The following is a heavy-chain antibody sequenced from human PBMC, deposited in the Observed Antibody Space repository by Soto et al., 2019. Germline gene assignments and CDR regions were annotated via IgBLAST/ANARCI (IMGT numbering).Heavy chain of an antibody. CDR1: GFTFSSYV. CDR3: AKVLLTYTSGWYHPHFDY. V-gene: IGHV3-30*18. Sequence: GVSLSLSCAASGFTFSSYVMHWVRQAPGKGLEWVAVVSNDGSNKDYADSVRGRFTISRDNSKNTLYLQMNSLRAEDTAVYYCAKVLLTYTSGWYHPHFDYWGQGTLVTVSS. CDR2: VSNDGSNK. J-gene: IGHJ4*02. D-gene: IGHD6-19*01.